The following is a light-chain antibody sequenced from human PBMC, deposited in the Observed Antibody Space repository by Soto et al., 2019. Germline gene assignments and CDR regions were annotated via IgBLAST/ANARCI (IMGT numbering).Light chain of an antibody. CDR1: RSISDW. V-gene: IGKV1-5*01. CDR3: LQYSSHSWT. CDR2: DAS. J-gene: IGKJ1*01. Sequence: DIPMTQSPSTLSASVGDRVTITCRASRSISDWLAWYQQKPGKAPELLIFDASSLKIGVPSRFSGSGSGTEFTLTISRLQPDDVATYYCLQYSSHSWTFGQGTKVEIK.